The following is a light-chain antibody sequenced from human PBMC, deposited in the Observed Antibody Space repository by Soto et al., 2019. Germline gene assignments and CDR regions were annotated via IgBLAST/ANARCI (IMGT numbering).Light chain of an antibody. CDR3: QQSYSTPPT. CDR2: AAS. CDR1: QSISSY. Sequence: DIQMTQSPSSLSASVGDRVTITCRASQSISSYLNWYQQKPGKAPRLLMYAASSLQSGVPTRFGGSGSGTDFTLTISSLQPEYFATYYCQQSYSTPPTFGGGTKVEIK. J-gene: IGKJ4*01. V-gene: IGKV1-39*01.